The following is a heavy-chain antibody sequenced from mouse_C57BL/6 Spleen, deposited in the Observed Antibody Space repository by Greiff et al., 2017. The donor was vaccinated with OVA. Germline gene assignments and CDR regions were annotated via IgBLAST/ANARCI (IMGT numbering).Heavy chain of an antibody. J-gene: IGHJ1*03. V-gene: IGHV1-80*01. CDR1: GYAFSSYW. Sequence: VQLQQSGAELVKPGASVKISCKASGYAFSSYWMNWVKQRPGKGLEWIGQIYPGDGDTNYNGKFKGKATLTADKSSSTAYMQLSSLTSEDSAVYCCARWGYSNYGWYFDVWGTGTTVTVSS. CDR2: IYPGDGDT. CDR3: ARWGYSNYGWYFDV. D-gene: IGHD2-5*01.